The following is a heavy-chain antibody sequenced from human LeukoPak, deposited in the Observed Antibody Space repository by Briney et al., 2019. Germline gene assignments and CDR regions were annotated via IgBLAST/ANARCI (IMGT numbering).Heavy chain of an antibody. Sequence: SETLSLTCTVSGGSVSSNNYQWNWIRQPPGKGLEWIGDIYHSGSTNYNPSLKSRVTISVDTSKNQFSLKLSSVTAADTAVYHCARRLVGQTFDYWGQGTLVTVSS. CDR2: IYHSGST. J-gene: IGHJ4*02. D-gene: IGHD3-10*01. CDR3: ARRLVGQTFDY. CDR1: GGSVSSNNYQ. V-gene: IGHV4-61*01.